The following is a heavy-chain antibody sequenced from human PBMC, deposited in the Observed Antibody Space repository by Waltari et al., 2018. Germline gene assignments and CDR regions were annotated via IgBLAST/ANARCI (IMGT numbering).Heavy chain of an antibody. J-gene: IGHJ4*02. Sequence: EVQLVESGGGLVQPGGSLRLYCAASGFTFSSYEMNRVRQAPGKGLEWVSYISSSGSPIYYADSVKGRFTISRDNAANSLYLQMNSLRVEDTAVYYCAREGSFYFDSWGQGTLVTVSS. CDR1: GFTFSSYE. CDR2: ISSSGSPI. D-gene: IGHD3-10*01. CDR3: AREGSFYFDS. V-gene: IGHV3-48*03.